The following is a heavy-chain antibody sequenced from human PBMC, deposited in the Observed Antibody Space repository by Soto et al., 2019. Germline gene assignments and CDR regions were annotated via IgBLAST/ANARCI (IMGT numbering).Heavy chain of an antibody. CDR2: IKQDGSEK. Sequence: GGSLRLSCAASGFTFSSYWMSWVRQAPGKGLEWVANIKQDGSEKYYGGSVKGRFTISRDNAKNSLYLQMNSLRAEDTAVYYCARTPRGYCTNGVCFDYYGMDVWGQGTTVTVSS. V-gene: IGHV3-7*04. CDR1: GFTFSSYW. J-gene: IGHJ6*02. CDR3: ARTPRGYCTNGVCFDYYGMDV. D-gene: IGHD2-8*01.